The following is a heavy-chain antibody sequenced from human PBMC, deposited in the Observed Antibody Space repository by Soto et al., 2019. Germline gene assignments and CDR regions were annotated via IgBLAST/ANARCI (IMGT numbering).Heavy chain of an antibody. V-gene: IGHV3-66*01. D-gene: IGHD4-17*01. CDR2: IYSGGST. J-gene: IGHJ3*02. CDR1: GFTVSSNY. Sequence: EVQLVESGGGLVQPGGSLRLSCAASGFTVSSNYMSWVRQAPGKGLEWVSVIYSGGSTYYADSVKGRFTISRDNSKNTLYLQMNSLRAEDTAVYYCARDRRKPTVDAFDIWGQGTMVTVSS. CDR3: ARDRRKPTVDAFDI.